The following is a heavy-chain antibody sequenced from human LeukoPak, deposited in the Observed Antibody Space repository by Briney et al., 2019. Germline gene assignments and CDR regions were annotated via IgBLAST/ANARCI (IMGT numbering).Heavy chain of an antibody. Sequence: SETLSLTCTVSGGSISSYYWSWIRQPPGKGLEWIGYIYYSGSTNYNPSLKSRVTISVDTSKNQFSLKLSSVTAADTAVYYCARGLILLNWFDPWGQGTLVTVSS. CDR3: ARGLILLNWFDP. CDR1: GGSISSYY. D-gene: IGHD2-8*01. V-gene: IGHV4-59*12. CDR2: IYYSGST. J-gene: IGHJ5*02.